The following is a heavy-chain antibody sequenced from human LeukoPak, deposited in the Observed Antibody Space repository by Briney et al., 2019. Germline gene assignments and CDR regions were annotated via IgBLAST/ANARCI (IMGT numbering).Heavy chain of an antibody. CDR1: GFTFSSHA. Sequence: SGGSLRLSCAASGFTFSSHAMSWVSQVPEKGLGWVSAISGSGGSTYYADSVKGRFTISRDNSKNTLYLQMNSLRAEDTAVYYCAKSPRGSWYPFDYWGQGTLVTVSS. D-gene: IGHD6-13*01. CDR2: ISGSGGST. V-gene: IGHV3-23*01. CDR3: AKSPRGSWYPFDY. J-gene: IGHJ4*02.